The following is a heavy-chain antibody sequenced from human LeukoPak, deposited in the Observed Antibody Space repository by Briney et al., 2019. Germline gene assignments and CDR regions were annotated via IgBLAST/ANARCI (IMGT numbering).Heavy chain of an antibody. V-gene: IGHV3-21*01. Sequence: PGGSLRLSCAASRFTFSSYSMSWVRQAPGKGLEWVSSISSGSGDIYYADSVKGRFTISRDNAKNSLYLQMNSLRAEDTAVYYCARGSSSGWYLIPYWGQGTLVTVSS. J-gene: IGHJ4*02. CDR2: ISSGSGDI. CDR1: RFTFSSYS. D-gene: IGHD6-19*01. CDR3: ARGSSSGWYLIPY.